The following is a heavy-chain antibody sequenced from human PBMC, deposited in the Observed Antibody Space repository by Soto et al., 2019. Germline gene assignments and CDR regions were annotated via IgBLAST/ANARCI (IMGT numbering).Heavy chain of an antibody. D-gene: IGHD3-22*01. Sequence: QSTLKESGPTLVEPKQTLTLTCTFSGFSLSTRGVGVGWIRQPPREALEWLALIYWDDDKRYSPSLQSRLTITKDTSKNQLVLTMTNMDPVDTATYYCAHRSTDSSGYYPDAFDFWGQGTMVTVSS. V-gene: IGHV2-5*02. CDR2: IYWDDDK. CDR1: GFSLSTRGVG. CDR3: AHRSTDSSGYYPDAFDF. J-gene: IGHJ3*01.